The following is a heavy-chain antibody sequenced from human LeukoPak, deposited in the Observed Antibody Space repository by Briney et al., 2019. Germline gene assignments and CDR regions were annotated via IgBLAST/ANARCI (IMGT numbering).Heavy chain of an antibody. CDR3: AKVGVITDFDY. J-gene: IGHJ4*02. CDR2: IYSGGST. D-gene: IGHD3-22*01. Sequence: PGGSLRLSCAASGFTVSSNYMSWVRQAPGKELEWVSVIYSGGSTYYADSVKGRFTISRDNSKNTLYLQMNSLRAEDTAVYYCAKVGVITDFDYWGQGTLVTVSS. CDR1: GFTVSSNY. V-gene: IGHV3-53*01.